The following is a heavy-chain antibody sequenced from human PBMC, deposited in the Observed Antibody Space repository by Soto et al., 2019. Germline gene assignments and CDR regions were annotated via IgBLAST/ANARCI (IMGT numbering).Heavy chain of an antibody. D-gene: IGHD2-15*01. CDR3: PRVVPVVTSFRYLYFDL. Sequence: QVQLVQSGAEVKKPGSSVKVSCKASGGTFSSYAISWVRQAPGQGLEWMGGIIPIFGTANYAQKLQGRVTISEGGSPSTAYVAVMSLKSEATAVYYCPRVVPVVTSFRYLYFDLWGRGTLVTVSS. J-gene: IGHJ2*01. V-gene: IGHV1-69*12. CDR1: GGTFSSYA. CDR2: IIPIFGTA.